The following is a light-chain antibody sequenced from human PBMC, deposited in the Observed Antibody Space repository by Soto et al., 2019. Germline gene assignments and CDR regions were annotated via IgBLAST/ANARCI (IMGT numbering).Light chain of an antibody. J-gene: IGKJ4*01. CDR3: QQSYGSPLT. CDR1: QNINTH. Sequence: DIQMTQSPSSLSASVGDRVTITCRASQNINTHLSWYQQKPGRAPKLLISASTNLHSEVPSRFSGSGSGTDFTLTISGLLPEDFGTYYCQQSYGSPLTFGGGTKVEIK. V-gene: IGKV1-39*01. CDR2: AST.